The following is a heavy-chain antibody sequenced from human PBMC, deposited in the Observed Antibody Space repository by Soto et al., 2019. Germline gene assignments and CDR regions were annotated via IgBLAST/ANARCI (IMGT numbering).Heavy chain of an antibody. CDR3: ARAPSGSYPEFDY. V-gene: IGHV3-30-3*01. CDR1: GFIFSSYT. D-gene: IGHD1-26*01. CDR2: ITYDGSNQ. J-gene: IGHJ4*02. Sequence: GGSLRLSCTASGFIFSSYTMHWVRQAPGKGLEWVGVITYDGSNQYYADSVKGRFTISRDNSRNMLFLQMNSLRPDDTAVYYCARAPSGSYPEFDYWGQGTLVTVSS.